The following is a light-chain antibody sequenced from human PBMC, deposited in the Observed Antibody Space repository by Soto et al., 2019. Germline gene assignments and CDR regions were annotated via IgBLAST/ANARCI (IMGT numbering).Light chain of an antibody. V-gene: IGKV1-39*01. CDR2: DAS. J-gene: IGKJ1*01. CDR1: QTIGTY. Sequence: IEVTQSPSSLAASLGDRVTITCRASQTIGTYVNWYRQKSGAAPELLIYDASTLQSGVPSRFRGGASGTDFTLTISSLQHDDFATYYFQQSYNTPLTFGQGTKVEIK. CDR3: QQSYNTPLT.